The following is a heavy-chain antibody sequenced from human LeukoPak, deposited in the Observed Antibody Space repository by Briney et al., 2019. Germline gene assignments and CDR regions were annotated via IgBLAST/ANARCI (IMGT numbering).Heavy chain of an antibody. Sequence: PGGSLRLSCAASGFTFSSYWMNWVRQAPGKGLVWVSRIASDGSSTTYADSVKGRFSISRDNAKNTLYLQMNSLRAEDTAVYYCATGGAVAGRFAYWGQGTLVTVSS. J-gene: IGHJ4*02. CDR3: ATGGAVAGRFAY. V-gene: IGHV3-74*01. D-gene: IGHD6-19*01. CDR2: IASDGSST. CDR1: GFTFSSYW.